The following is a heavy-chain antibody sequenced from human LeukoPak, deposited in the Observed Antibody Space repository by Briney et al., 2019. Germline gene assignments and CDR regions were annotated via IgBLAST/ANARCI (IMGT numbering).Heavy chain of an antibody. CDR2: ISYDGSNK. Sequence: GGSLRLSCAASGFTFSSYAMHWVRQAPGKGLEWVAVISYDGSNKYYADSVKGRFTISRDNSKNTLYLQMNSLRAEDTAVYYCASFNFGSGSHDHWGQGTLVTVSS. V-gene: IGHV3-30-3*01. CDR1: GFTFSSYA. J-gene: IGHJ4*02. CDR3: ASFNFGSGSHDH. D-gene: IGHD3-10*01.